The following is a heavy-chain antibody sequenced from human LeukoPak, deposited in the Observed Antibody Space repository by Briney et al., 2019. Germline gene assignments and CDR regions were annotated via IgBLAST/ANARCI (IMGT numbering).Heavy chain of an antibody. CDR3: ARDPGYCSGGSCYWGYYYGMDV. V-gene: IGHV4-59*01. J-gene: IGHJ6*02. D-gene: IGHD2-15*01. CDR1: GGSISSYY. CDR2: IYYSGST. Sequence: TSGTLSLTCTVSGGSISSYYWSWIRQPPGKGLEWIGYIYYSGSTNYNPSLKSRVTISVDTSKNQFSLKLSSVTAADTAVYYCARDPGYCSGGSCYWGYYYGMDVWGQGTTVTVSS.